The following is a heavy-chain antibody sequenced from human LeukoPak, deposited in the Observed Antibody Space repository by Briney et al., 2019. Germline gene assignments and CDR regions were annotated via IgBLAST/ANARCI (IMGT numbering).Heavy chain of an antibody. J-gene: IGHJ3*02. CDR3: ARDSGGYSYGSPVFLDI. V-gene: IGHV4-59*12. D-gene: IGHD5-18*01. CDR1: GGSISSYY. CDR2: IYESGTT. Sequence: SETLSLTCTVSGGSISSYYWSWIRQPPGKGLEWIGYIYESGTTNYNPSLKSRVTISVDTSKNQFSLKLSSVTAADTAVYYCARDSGGYSYGSPVFLDIWGQGTMVTVSS.